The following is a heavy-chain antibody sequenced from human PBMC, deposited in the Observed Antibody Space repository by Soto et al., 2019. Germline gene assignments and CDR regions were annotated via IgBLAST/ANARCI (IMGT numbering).Heavy chain of an antibody. V-gene: IGHV5-10-1*01. Sequence: GESLKISCKGSGYSFTSYWISWVRQMPGKGLEWMGRIDPSDSYTNYSPSFQGHVTISADKSISAAYLQWSSLKASDTAMYYCARHQFIPVYYGSSGMDVWGQGTTVTVSS. CDR2: IDPSDSYT. D-gene: IGHD3-22*01. J-gene: IGHJ6*02. CDR1: GYSFTSYW. CDR3: ARHQFIPVYYGSSGMDV.